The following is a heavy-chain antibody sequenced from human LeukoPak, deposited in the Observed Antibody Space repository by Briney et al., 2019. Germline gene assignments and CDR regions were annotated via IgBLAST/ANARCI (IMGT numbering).Heavy chain of an antibody. Sequence: SETLSLTCTVSGGSISSSSYYWGWIRQPPGKGLEWIGSIYYSGSTYYNPSLKSRVTISVDTSKNQFSLKLGAVTAADTAVYFCASVRRGFGESSKYYSYYYMDVWGNGTTVTISS. CDR2: IYYSGST. CDR3: ASVRRGFGESSKYYSYYYMDV. J-gene: IGHJ6*03. CDR1: GGSISSSSYY. V-gene: IGHV4-39*01. D-gene: IGHD3-10*01.